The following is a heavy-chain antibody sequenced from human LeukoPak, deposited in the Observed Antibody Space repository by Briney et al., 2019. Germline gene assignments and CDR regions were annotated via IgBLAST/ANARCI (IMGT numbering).Heavy chain of an antibody. D-gene: IGHD1-26*01. CDR3: ARDSRIVGATTLRYYYYGMDV. J-gene: IGHJ6*02. V-gene: IGHV3-30-3*01. CDR1: TFIFGSYS. CDR2: ISYDGSNK. Sequence: GGSLRLSCVGSTFIFGSYSMHWVRQAPGKGLEWVAVISYDGSNKYYADSVKGRFTISRDNSKNTLYLQMNSLRAEDTAVYYCARDSRIVGATTLRYYYYGMDVWGQGTTVTVSS.